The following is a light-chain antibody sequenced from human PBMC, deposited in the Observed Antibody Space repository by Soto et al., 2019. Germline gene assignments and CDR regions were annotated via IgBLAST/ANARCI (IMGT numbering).Light chain of an antibody. CDR3: QQYNTFST. J-gene: IGKJ1*01. CDR2: HVS. Sequence: IQLTHSPSSLSASVGDRVTIACRASQTINNWLAWYQQKPGKAPKLLIYHVSTLASGVPLRFSGSGSGTEFTLTISSLQPDDFATYYCQQYNTFSTFGQGTKVDI. V-gene: IGKV1-5*01. CDR1: QTINNW.